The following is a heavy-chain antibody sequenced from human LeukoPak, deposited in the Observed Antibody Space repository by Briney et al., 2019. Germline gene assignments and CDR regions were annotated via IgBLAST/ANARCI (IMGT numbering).Heavy chain of an antibody. V-gene: IGHV3-48*01. CDR2: ISSSGSTI. D-gene: IGHD3/OR15-3a*01. CDR1: GFIFSSNS. J-gene: IGHJ6*02. CDR3: ARDDLGTSYFYYGMDV. Sequence: GGSLRLSCAASGFIFSSNSMNWVRQAPGKGLEWVSYISSSGSTIYYAESVKGRFTISRDNAKNSLYLQMNSLRAEDTAIYYCARDDLGTSYFYYGMDVWGQGTTVTVSS.